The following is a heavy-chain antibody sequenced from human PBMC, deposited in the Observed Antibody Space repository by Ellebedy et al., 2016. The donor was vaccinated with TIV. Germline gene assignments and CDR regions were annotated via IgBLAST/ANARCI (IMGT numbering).Heavy chain of an antibody. Sequence: MPSETLSLTCTVSGGSISTYFWSWIRQPPGKGLEWIGFICNNEGTNYNPSLKSRVTIPVNKSKNQFSLTLSAVTAADTAVYYCARDKEHTHGRTFGSWGQGTLVTVSS. CDR3: ARDKEHTHGRTFGS. D-gene: IGHD1/OR15-1a*01. J-gene: IGHJ4*02. V-gene: IGHV4-59*01. CDR1: GGSISTYF. CDR2: ICNNEGT.